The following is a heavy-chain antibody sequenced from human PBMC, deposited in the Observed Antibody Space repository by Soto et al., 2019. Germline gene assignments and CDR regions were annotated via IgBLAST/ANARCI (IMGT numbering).Heavy chain of an antibody. D-gene: IGHD2-2*01. J-gene: IGHJ5*02. CDR1: GYTFTTFC. CDR3: ARLYCTTSTCDSWFDP. Sequence: GESLKISCTGFGYTFTTFCISWVLQMPWKGLEWMGRIDPRDSYVNYSPSFQGHVTISADKSISTAYLQWGSLKASDTAMYYCARLYCTTSTCDSWFDPWGQGTLVTVSS. CDR2: IDPRDSYV. V-gene: IGHV5-10-1*01.